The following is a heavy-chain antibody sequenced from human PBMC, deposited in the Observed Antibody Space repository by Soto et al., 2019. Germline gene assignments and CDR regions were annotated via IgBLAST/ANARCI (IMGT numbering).Heavy chain of an antibody. J-gene: IGHJ6*03. CDR3: ARAARRYCSGGSCDYYYYYMDV. Sequence: ASVKVSCKASGYTFTGYYMHWVRQAPGQGLEWMGWINPNSGGTNYAQKFQGWVTMTRDTSISTAYMELSRLRSDDTAVYYCARAARRYCSGGSCDYYYYYMDVWGKGTTVTVSS. CDR1: GYTFTGYY. V-gene: IGHV1-2*04. D-gene: IGHD2-15*01. CDR2: INPNSGGT.